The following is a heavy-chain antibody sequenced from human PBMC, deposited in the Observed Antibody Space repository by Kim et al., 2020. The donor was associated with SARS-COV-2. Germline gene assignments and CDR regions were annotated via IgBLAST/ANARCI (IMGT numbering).Heavy chain of an antibody. V-gene: IGHV3-30*04. CDR3: AKDANRGYSYGWTYYYYGMGV. CDR2: ISYDGSNK. D-gene: IGHD5-18*01. J-gene: IGHJ6*02. CDR1: GFTFRSYA. Sequence: GGSLRLSCAASGFTFRSYAMHWVRQAPGKGLECVAIISYDGSNKYYADSVKGRFTISRDNSKNTLYLQMNSLRAEDTAVYYCAKDANRGYSYGWTYYYYGMGVWGQGTTVTVSS.